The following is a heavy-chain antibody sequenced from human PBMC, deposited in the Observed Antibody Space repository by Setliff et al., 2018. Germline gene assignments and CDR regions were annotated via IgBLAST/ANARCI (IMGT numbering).Heavy chain of an antibody. V-gene: IGHV4-61*09. D-gene: IGHD1-20*01. CDR2: SNHGGST. CDR3: ARYNSAAGSFDP. Sequence: PSETLSLTCTVSGGSISSGSYYWTWIRQPAGKGLEWIGESNHGGSTSYHPSLRSRVTMSVDTSKNQFSLMLTSVTAADTAMYYCARYNSAAGSFDPWGQGTLVTVSS. J-gene: IGHJ5*02. CDR1: GGSISSGSYY.